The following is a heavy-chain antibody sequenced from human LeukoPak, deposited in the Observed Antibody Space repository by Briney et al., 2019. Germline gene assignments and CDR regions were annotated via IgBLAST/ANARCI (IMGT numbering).Heavy chain of an antibody. CDR3: ARHRKYSTDY. V-gene: IGHV5-10-1*01. D-gene: IGHD6-6*01. J-gene: IGHJ4*02. CDR1: GYSFTSYW. Sequence: GESLKISCQGSGYSFTSYWISWVRQMPGKGLEWMGRIDPSDSYTNYSPSFQGHVTISADKSISTAYLQWSSLKASDTAMYYCARHRKYSTDYWGQGTLVTVSA. CDR2: IDPSDSYT.